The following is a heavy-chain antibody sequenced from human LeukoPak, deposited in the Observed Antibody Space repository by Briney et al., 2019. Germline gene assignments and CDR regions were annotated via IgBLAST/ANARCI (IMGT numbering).Heavy chain of an antibody. J-gene: IGHJ1*01. CDR2: VSGGGGST. CDR1: GFTFSNYV. D-gene: IGHD1-26*01. V-gene: IGHV3-23*01. CDR3: AKGLGELRVSGSCKH. Sequence: GGSLRLSCAASGFTFSNYVMSWVRQAPGKGLEWVSGVSGGGGSTYYADSVKGRFTISRDNSKNTLYLQMKSLRAEDTAVYYCAKGLGELRVSGSCKHWGQGTLVTVSS.